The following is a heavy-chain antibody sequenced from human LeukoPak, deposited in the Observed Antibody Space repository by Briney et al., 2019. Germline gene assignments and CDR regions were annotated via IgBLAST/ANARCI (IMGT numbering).Heavy chain of an antibody. Sequence: GESLKISCNGSGYSFTKNWISWVRQMPGKGLEWVGTIDPSDSYTNYSPSFQGHVTISADKSISTAYLQWSSLKASDTAMYYCARGLIRSFDYWGQGTLVTVSS. CDR3: ARGLIRSFDY. CDR1: GYSFTKNW. D-gene: IGHD2/OR15-2a*01. CDR2: IDPSDSYT. J-gene: IGHJ4*02. V-gene: IGHV5-10-1*01.